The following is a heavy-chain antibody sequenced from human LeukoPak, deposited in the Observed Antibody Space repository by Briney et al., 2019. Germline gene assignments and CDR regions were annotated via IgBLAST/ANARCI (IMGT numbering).Heavy chain of an antibody. CDR3: ARAPKRYCSSTSCLRNPWFDP. CDR2: MNPNSGNT. CDR1: GYTFTSYD. V-gene: IGHV1-8*01. J-gene: IGHJ5*02. D-gene: IGHD2-2*01. Sequence: GASVKVSCKASGYTFTSYDINWVRQATGQGLEWMGWMNPNSGNTGYAQKFQGRVTMTRNTSISTAYMQLSSLRSEDTAVYYCARAPKRYCSSTSCLRNPWFDPWGQGTLVTVSS.